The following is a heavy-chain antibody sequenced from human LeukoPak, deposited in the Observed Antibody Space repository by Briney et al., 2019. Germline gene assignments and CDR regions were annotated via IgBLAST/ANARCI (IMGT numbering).Heavy chain of an antibody. Sequence: SETLSLTCTVSGGSISSGDYYWSWIRQPPGKGPEWIGYIYYSGSTYYNPSLKSRVTISVDTSKNQFSLKLSSVTAADTAVYYCARDGMVGNDYWGQGTLVTVSS. CDR2: IYYSGST. CDR3: ARDGMVGNDY. D-gene: IGHD6-19*01. J-gene: IGHJ4*02. CDR1: GGSISSGDYY. V-gene: IGHV4-30-4*01.